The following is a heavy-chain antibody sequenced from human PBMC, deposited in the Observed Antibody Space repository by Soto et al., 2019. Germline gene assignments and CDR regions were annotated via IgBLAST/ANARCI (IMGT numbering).Heavy chain of an antibody. CDR1: GFTFASYA. CDR2: ISAYNGNT. CDR3: ARDPPPPDY. V-gene: IGHV1-18*01. Sequence: ASVKVSCKASGFTFASYAICWMRQAPGQGLEWMGWISAYNGNTNYAQKLQGRVTMTTDTSTSTAYMELRSLRSDDTAVYYCARDPPPPDYWGQGTLVTVSS. J-gene: IGHJ4*02.